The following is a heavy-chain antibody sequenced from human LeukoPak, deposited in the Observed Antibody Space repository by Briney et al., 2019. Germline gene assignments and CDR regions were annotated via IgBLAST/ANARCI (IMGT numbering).Heavy chain of an antibody. Sequence: PGGSLRPSCAASGFTFSGHWMHWVRQAPGKGLVWVSRISRDGSITYYADSVKGRFTISRDNAKDTLYLQVNSLRAEDTAVYYCARESTGGAYYSALDIWGQGTMVTVSS. J-gene: IGHJ3*02. CDR1: GFTFSGHW. V-gene: IGHV3-74*01. CDR3: ARESTGGAYYSALDI. D-gene: IGHD4-17*01. CDR2: ISRDGSIT.